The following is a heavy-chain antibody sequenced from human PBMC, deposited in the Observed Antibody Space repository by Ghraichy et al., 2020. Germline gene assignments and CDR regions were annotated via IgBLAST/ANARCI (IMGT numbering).Heavy chain of an antibody. CDR3: ARDWAPQMVREPLDAFDI. Sequence: SVKISCKASGGTFSSYAISWVRQAPGQGLEWMGGIIPIFGTANYAQKFQGRVTITADESTSTAYMELSSLRSEDTAVYYCARDWAPQMVREPLDAFDIWGQGTMVTVSS. V-gene: IGHV1-69*13. D-gene: IGHD3-10*01. CDR1: GGTFSSYA. CDR2: IIPIFGTA. J-gene: IGHJ3*02.